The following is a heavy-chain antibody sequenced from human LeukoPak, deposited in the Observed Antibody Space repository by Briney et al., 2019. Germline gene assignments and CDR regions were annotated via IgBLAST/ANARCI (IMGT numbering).Heavy chain of an antibody. CDR3: ARDVLYYYDSSGPNWFDS. CDR1: GGSISSYY. CDR2: THTSGST. J-gene: IGHJ5*01. D-gene: IGHD3-22*01. Sequence: SETLSLTCTVSGGSISSYYWSWIRQPAGKGLEWIGRTHTSGSTNYNPSLKSRVTMSGDTSKNQFSLKLSSVTAADTAVYYCARDVLYYYDSSGPNWFDSWGQGTLVTVSS. V-gene: IGHV4-4*07.